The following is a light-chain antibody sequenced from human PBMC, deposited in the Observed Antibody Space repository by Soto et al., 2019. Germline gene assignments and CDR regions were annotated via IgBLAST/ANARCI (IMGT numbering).Light chain of an antibody. V-gene: IGKV3-20*01. Sequence: EIVLTQSPGTLSLSPGERATLSCRASQSVTSTYLAWYQQKPGQGPRLLIYGASSRATGIPDRFSASGSGTDFTLSISILEPEDFAVYYCQQHGNSPLTFGGGTKVEIK. J-gene: IGKJ4*01. CDR3: QQHGNSPLT. CDR2: GAS. CDR1: QSVTSTY.